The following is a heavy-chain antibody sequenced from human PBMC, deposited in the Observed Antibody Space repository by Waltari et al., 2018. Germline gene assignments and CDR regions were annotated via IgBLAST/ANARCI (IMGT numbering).Heavy chain of an antibody. J-gene: IGHJ4*02. CDR3: ARPYSSGWYINFDY. Sequence: EVQLVESGGGLVQPGGSLRLSCPASGFTFSSYSMVWVRQAPGKGLEWVATIKQDGSESYYVDSVKGRFTFSRDNAKNSLYLQMNSLRAEDTAVYYCARPYSSGWYINFDYWGQGTLVTVSS. CDR1: GFTFSSYS. D-gene: IGHD6-19*01. V-gene: IGHV3-7*01. CDR2: IKQDGSES.